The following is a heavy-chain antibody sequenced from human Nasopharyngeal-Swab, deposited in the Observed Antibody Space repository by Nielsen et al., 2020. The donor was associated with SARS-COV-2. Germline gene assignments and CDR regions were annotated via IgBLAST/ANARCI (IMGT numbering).Heavy chain of an antibody. D-gene: IGHD5-12*01. CDR2: ISGSGGST. J-gene: IGHJ4*02. V-gene: IGHV3-23*01. Sequence: WIRQPPGKGLEWVSAISGSGGSTYCADSVKGRFTISRDNSKNTLYLQMNSLRAEDTAVYYCARRVYSGYDFSYYFDYWGQGTLVTVSP. CDR3: ARRVYSGYDFSYYFDY.